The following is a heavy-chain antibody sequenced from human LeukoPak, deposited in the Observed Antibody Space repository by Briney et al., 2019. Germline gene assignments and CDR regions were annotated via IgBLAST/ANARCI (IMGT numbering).Heavy chain of an antibody. Sequence: GGSPRLSCAASGSTFSSYAMHWVRQAPGKGLEWVAVISYDGSNKYYADSVKGRFTISRDNSKNTLYLQMNSLRAEDTAVYYCARDDVWGSYRPDYWGQGTLVTVSS. CDR3: ARDDVWGSYRPDY. CDR1: GSTFSSYA. CDR2: ISYDGSNK. J-gene: IGHJ4*02. D-gene: IGHD3-16*02. V-gene: IGHV3-30-3*01.